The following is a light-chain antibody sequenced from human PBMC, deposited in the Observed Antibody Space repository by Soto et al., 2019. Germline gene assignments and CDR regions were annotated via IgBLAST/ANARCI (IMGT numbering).Light chain of an antibody. CDR3: TSYAGGNNV. CDR2: EVN. Sequence: QSALTQPPSASGSHGQSVTISCTGTSSDVGGCNYVSWYQHHPGKAPKLIIYEVNKRPSGVPDRFSGSKSGNTASLTVSGLQAEDEADYYCTSYAGGNNVFGTGTKAHRP. CDR1: SSDVGGCNY. J-gene: IGLJ1*01. V-gene: IGLV2-8*01.